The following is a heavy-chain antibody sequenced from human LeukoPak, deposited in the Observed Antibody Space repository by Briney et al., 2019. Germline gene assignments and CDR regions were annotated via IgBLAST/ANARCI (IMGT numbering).Heavy chain of an antibody. V-gene: IGHV1-18*01. CDR2: ISAYNGNT. CDR3: AIGINYCSSTSCLDY. D-gene: IGHD2-2*01. Sequence: ASMKVSCKASGYTFTSYGISWVRQAPGQGLEWMGWISAYNGNTNSAQKLQGRVTMTTDTSTNTAYMELRSLRSDDTAVYYCAIGINYCSSTSCLDYWGQGTLVTVSS. J-gene: IGHJ4*02. CDR1: GYTFTSYG.